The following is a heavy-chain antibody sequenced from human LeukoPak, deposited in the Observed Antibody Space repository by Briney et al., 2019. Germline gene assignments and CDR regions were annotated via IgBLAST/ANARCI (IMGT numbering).Heavy chain of an antibody. D-gene: IGHD3-16*02. V-gene: IGHV4-4*07. CDR1: GGSISSYY. Sequence: PSETLSLTCTVSGGSISSYYWSWIRQPAGKGLEWIGRIYTSGSTNYNPSLKSRVTMSVDTSKNQSSLKLSSVTAADTAVYYCARVKLRLGELSYNWFDPWGQGTLVTVSS. J-gene: IGHJ5*02. CDR3: ARVKLRLGELSYNWFDP. CDR2: IYTSGST.